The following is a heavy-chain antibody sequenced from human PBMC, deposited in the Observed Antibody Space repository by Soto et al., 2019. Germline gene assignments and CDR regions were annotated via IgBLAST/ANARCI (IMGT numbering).Heavy chain of an antibody. CDR2: IYPGDSDT. D-gene: IGHD1-26*01. V-gene: IGHV5-51*01. CDR1: GYSFASHW. Sequence: GESLKISCKGSGYSFASHWVAWVRQMPEKGLEWIGTIYPGDSDTKYSSAFRGHVTISADTSVSTAYLQWRSLEATDSAIYYCARYSGSYWHYLDFWGQGTLVTVSS. J-gene: IGHJ4*02. CDR3: ARYSGSYWHYLDF.